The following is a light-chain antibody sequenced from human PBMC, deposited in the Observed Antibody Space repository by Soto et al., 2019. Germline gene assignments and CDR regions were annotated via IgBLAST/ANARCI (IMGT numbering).Light chain of an antibody. CDR2: GAS. V-gene: IGKV3-11*01. CDR3: HQRSNWPRT. J-gene: IGKJ1*01. CDR1: QSVSSK. Sequence: VMSQSPATLSLSPGERATLSCRASQSVSSKLVWYQQKPGQAPRFLIYGASSTATGVPARFSGSWSGTGFTLTISSLGPEDCAVYYCHQRSNWPRTFGQGTKVGIK.